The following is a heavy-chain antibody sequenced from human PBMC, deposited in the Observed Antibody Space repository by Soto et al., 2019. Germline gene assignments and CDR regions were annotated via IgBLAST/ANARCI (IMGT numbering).Heavy chain of an antibody. CDR1: GGSVTGKTDY. CDR2: IINGGTT. D-gene: IGHD1-7*01. CDR3: ARGDWNYWFDP. J-gene: IGHJ5*02. Sequence: SETLSLTCAVSGGSVTGKTDYCMLIRQPPGKGLEWVGYIINGGTTYYHPSLESRLTISVDTSKNHFSLKLNSVTAADTAVYYCARGDWNYWFDPWGQGTLVTVS. V-gene: IGHV4-31*11.